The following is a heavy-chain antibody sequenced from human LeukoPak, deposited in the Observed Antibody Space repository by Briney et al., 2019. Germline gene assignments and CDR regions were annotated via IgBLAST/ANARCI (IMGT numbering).Heavy chain of an antibody. Sequence: ASVKVSCKASGYTFTSYGISWVRQAPGQGLEWMGWISAYNGNTNYAQKLQGRVTMTTDTSTSTAYMELRSLRSDDTAVYYCARARGSYYDILTGYSHFDYWGQGTLVTVSS. D-gene: IGHD3-9*01. CDR1: GYTFTSYG. V-gene: IGHV1-18*04. J-gene: IGHJ4*02. CDR3: ARARGSYYDILTGYSHFDY. CDR2: ISAYNGNT.